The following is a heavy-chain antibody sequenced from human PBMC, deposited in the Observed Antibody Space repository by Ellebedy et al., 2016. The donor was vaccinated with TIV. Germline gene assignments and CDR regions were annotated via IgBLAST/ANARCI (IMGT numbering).Heavy chain of an antibody. Sequence: AASVKVSCKTSGYTFSRHGLKWVRQAPGQGLVWMGWISTYSGNKKYAQKFQGRVTMTTDTSTGTAYMELRSLTSDDTAVYYCAREADSDALDIWGQGTMVIVSS. CDR1: GYTFSRHG. CDR3: AREADSDALDI. D-gene: IGHD2-15*01. CDR2: ISTYSGNK. J-gene: IGHJ3*02. V-gene: IGHV1-18*01.